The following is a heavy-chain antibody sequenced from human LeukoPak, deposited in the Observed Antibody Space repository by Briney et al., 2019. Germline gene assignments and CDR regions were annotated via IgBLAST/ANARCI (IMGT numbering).Heavy chain of an antibody. Sequence: GGSLRLSCAASGFTFSSYSMNWVRQAPGKGLEWVSSISSSSSYIYYADSVKGRFTISRDNAKNSLYLQMNSLRAEDTAVYYCARDGTGCSSTSCYYYYDMDVWGQGTTVTVSS. CDR1: GFTFSSYS. CDR3: ARDGTGCSSTSCYYYYDMDV. CDR2: ISSSSSYI. V-gene: IGHV3-21*01. J-gene: IGHJ6*02. D-gene: IGHD2-2*01.